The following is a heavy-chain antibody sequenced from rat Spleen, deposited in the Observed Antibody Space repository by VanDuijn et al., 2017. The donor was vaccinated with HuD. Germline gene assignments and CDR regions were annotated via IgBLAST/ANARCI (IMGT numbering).Heavy chain of an antibody. V-gene: IGHV5-29*01. CDR2: ISYDASGT. Sequence: EVQLVESDGGLVQPGRSLKLSCAASGFTFSDYYMAWVRQTPTKGLEWVATISYDASGTYYRDSVKGRFTVSRDNAKSTLYLQMDSLRSEDTATYYCARPDYSRFDYWGQGVMVTVSS. D-gene: IGHD1-2*01. CDR1: GFTFSDYY. J-gene: IGHJ2*01. CDR3: ARPDYSRFDY.